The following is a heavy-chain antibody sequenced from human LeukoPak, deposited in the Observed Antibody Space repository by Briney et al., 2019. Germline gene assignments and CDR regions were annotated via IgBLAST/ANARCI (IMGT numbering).Heavy chain of an antibody. Sequence: PSETLSLTCTVSGGSISSSSSYWGWIRQPPGKGLEWVGSIYYSGTTYYNASFKSRVTISLDTSKNQFSLKLSSVTAADTAVYYCARDPRAHYDLFADYPSGWFDPWGQGTLVTVSS. CDR1: GGSISSSSSY. V-gene: IGHV4-39*07. CDR3: ARDPRAHYDLFADYPSGWFDP. CDR2: IYYSGTT. J-gene: IGHJ5*02. D-gene: IGHD3-9*01.